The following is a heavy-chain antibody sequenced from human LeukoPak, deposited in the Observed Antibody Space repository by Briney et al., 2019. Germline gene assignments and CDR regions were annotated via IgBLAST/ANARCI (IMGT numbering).Heavy chain of an antibody. D-gene: IGHD3-22*01. CDR2: ISYDGSNK. J-gene: IGHJ4*02. V-gene: IGHV3-30-3*01. CDR3: ARGELWGITMIVVAPDY. CDR1: GFTFSSYA. Sequence: GRSLRLSCAASGFTFSSYAMHWVRQAPGKGLEWVAVISYDGSNKYYADSVKSRFTISRDNSKNTLYLQMNSLRAEDTAVYYCARGELWGITMIVVAPDYWGQGTLVTVSS.